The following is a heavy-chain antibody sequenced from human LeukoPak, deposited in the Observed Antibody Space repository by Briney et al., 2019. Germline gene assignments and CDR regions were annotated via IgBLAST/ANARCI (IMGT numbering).Heavy chain of an antibody. CDR2: INHSGST. CDR3: ARDETTPLPGAY. CDR1: GGSFSGYY. V-gene: IGHV4-34*01. J-gene: IGHJ4*02. D-gene: IGHD4-17*01. Sequence: SETLSLTCAVYGGSFSGYYWNWIRQPPGKGLEWIGEINHSGSTHYNPSLKSRVTMSVDTSESQFSMKLSSVTAADTAVYYCARDETTPLPGAYWGQGTLVTVSS.